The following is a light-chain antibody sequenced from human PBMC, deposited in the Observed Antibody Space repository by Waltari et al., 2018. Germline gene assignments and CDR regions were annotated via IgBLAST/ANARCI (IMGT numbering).Light chain of an antibody. CDR3: AAWDDSLSGQVL. J-gene: IGLJ3*02. CDR2: RAD. Sequence: QSVLTQPPSASGTPGQRVPISCSGSNSNIGKNFVYWYQQLAGTAPKLLVYRADQGPAGVPDRFSGSKSGTSASLAITGLRSDDEADYYCAAWDDSLSGQVLFGGGTKLTVL. CDR1: NSNIGKNF. V-gene: IGLV1-47*01.